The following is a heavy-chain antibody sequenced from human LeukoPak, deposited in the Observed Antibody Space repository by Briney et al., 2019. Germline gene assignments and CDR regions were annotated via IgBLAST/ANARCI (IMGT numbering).Heavy chain of an antibody. V-gene: IGHV3-30*03. Sequence: GRSLRLSCAASGFTFSSYGMHWVRQAPGKGLEWVAVISYDGSNKYYADSVKGRFTISRDNSKNTLYLQMNSLRAEDTAVYYCARRKGGRLTYAFDIWGQGTMVTVSS. J-gene: IGHJ3*02. CDR1: GFTFSSYG. CDR3: ARRKGGRLTYAFDI. D-gene: IGHD1-14*01. CDR2: ISYDGSNK.